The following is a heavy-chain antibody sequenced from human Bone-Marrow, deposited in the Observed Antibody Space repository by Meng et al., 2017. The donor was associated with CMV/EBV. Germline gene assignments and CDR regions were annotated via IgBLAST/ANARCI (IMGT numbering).Heavy chain of an antibody. Sequence: SVKVSCKASGGTFSSYAISWVRRAPGQGLEWMGGIIPIFGTANYAQKFQGRVTVTTDKFKTTAYMDLSSLKSEDTAVYYCARGGYFDNSGYYVAFDIWGHGTKVTVSS. CDR1: GGTFSSYA. CDR3: ARGGYFDNSGYYVAFDI. CDR2: IIPIFGTA. D-gene: IGHD3-22*01. J-gene: IGHJ3*02. V-gene: IGHV1-69*05.